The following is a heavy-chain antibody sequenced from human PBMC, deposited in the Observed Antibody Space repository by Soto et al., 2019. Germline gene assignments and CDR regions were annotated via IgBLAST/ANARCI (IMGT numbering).Heavy chain of an antibody. D-gene: IGHD4-17*01. CDR1: GGSISSYY. Sequence: SETLSLTCTVSGGSISSYYWSWIRQPPGKGLEWIGYIYYSGSTNYNPSLKSRVTISVDTSKNQFSLKLSSVTAADTAVYYCARRDYGGNSRNWFDPWGQGTLVTVSS. J-gene: IGHJ5*02. V-gene: IGHV4-59*08. CDR2: IYYSGST. CDR3: ARRDYGGNSRNWFDP.